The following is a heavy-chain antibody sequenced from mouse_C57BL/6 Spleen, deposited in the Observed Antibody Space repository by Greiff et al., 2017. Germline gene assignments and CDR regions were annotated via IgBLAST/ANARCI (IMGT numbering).Heavy chain of an antibody. V-gene: IGHV2-2*01. CDR3: SRDRGDSFAY. CDR2: IWIGGST. Sequence: VQLQQSGPGLVQPSQSLSITCTASGFSLTSYGVHWVRQSPGKGLEWLGVIWIGGSTDYNGAFISRLSISKDNAKSQVFFKMNSLQADDTAIYYCSRDRGDSFAYWGQGTLVTVSA. J-gene: IGHJ3*01. CDR1: GFSLTSYG.